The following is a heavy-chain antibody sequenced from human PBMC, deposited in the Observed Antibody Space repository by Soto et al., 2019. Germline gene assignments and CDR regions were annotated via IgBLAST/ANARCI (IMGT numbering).Heavy chain of an antibody. D-gene: IGHD4-17*01. CDR3: ASKDYGNDY. J-gene: IGHJ4*02. CDR1: GCSISSSSYY. CDR2: IYYSGST. V-gene: IGHV4-39*01. Sequence: PXETLSLTCTVSGCSISSSSYYWGWIRQPPGKGLEWIGSIYYSGSTYYNPSLKSRVTISVDTSKNQFSLKLSSVTAADTAVYYCASKDYGNDYWGQGTLVTVSS.